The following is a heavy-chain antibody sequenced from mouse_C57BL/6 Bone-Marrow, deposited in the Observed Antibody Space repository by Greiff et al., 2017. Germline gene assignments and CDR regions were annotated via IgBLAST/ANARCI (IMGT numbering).Heavy chain of an antibody. CDR2: ISSGGSYT. CDR3: ARHQTAQATIFAY. V-gene: IGHV5-6*01. J-gene: IGHJ3*01. D-gene: IGHD3-2*02. CDR1: GFTFSSYG. Sequence: EVKLVESGGDLVKPGGSLKLSCAASGFTFSSYGMSWVRQTPDKRLEWVATISSGGSYTYYPDSVKGRFTISRDNAKNTLYLQMSSLKSEDTAMYYCARHQTAQATIFAYWGQGTLVTVSA.